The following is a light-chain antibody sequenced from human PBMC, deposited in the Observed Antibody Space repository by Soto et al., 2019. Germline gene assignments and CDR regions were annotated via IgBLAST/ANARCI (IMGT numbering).Light chain of an antibody. V-gene: IGKV1-39*01. CDR3: QQSYSNVMHT. CDR1: QHISIY. CDR2: AAS. J-gene: IGKJ2*01. Sequence: DIKMTQSPSSLSASVGDRVTITCRASQHISIYLNWYQQRPGTAPKLLIFAASSLQSGVPSRFSGSGSGTDCTLTISSLQPEDFATHYCQQSYSNVMHTFGQGTKLEI.